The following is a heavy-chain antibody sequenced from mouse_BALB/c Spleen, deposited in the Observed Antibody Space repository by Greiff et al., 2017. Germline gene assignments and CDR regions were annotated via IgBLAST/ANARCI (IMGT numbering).Heavy chain of an antibody. Sequence: EVQRVESGGGLVKPGGSLKLSCAASGFTFSDYYMYWVRQTPEKRLEWVATISDGGSYTYYPDSVKGRFNISRDNAKNNLYLQMSSLKSEDTAMYYCARGGARPWAWFAYWGQGTLVTVSA. V-gene: IGHV5-4*02. J-gene: IGHJ3*01. CDR2: ISDGGSYT. CDR1: GFTFSDYY. CDR3: ARGGARPWAWFAY. D-gene: IGHD3-1*01.